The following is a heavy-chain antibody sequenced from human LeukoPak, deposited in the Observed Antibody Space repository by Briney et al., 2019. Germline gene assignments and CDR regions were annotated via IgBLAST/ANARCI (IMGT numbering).Heavy chain of an antibody. J-gene: IGHJ3*02. CDR1: GGSIRSTTYY. CDR2: ISSSGST. CDR3: ARGPYSYDSSGAFDI. Sequence: SETLSLTCSVSGGSIRSTTYYWSWIRQPAGKGLEWIRRISSSGSTNYNPSLKSRVTISVDTSKNQFSLKMSSVTAADTAVYFCARGPYSYDSSGAFDIWGQGTMVTVSS. V-gene: IGHV4-61*02. D-gene: IGHD3-22*01.